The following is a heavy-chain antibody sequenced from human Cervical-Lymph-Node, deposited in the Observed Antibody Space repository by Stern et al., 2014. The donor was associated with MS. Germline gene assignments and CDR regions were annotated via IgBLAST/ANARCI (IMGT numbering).Heavy chain of an antibody. CDR1: GFTFGRHS. CDR2: ISYDGSSQ. V-gene: IGHV3-30-3*01. CDR3: ARPAAARYFDY. J-gene: IGHJ4*02. Sequence: DQLVESGGGVVQPGRSLRLSCATSGFTFGRHSMHWVRQAPGKGLEWVAIISYDGSSQHYADSVKCRFTISRSNSNNTLYLQMNSLRVEDTAMYYCARPAAARYFDYWGQGSQVTVSS. D-gene: IGHD6-25*01.